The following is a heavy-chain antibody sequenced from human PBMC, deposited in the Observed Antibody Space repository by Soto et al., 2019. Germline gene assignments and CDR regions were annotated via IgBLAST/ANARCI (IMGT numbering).Heavy chain of an antibody. CDR2: ISAYNGNT. CDR1: GYSFTNYG. Sequence: QDQLVQSGVEVKKPGASVKVSCKASGYSFTNYGITWVRQAPGQGFEWMGWISAYNGNTNYAQKFQGRVTLTTDAYTSTGELELGGLRSDARAAYYCARERGGAHPLAENTPSSYSIDLWGKGTTVTVSS. J-gene: IGHJ6*03. V-gene: IGHV1-18*01. D-gene: IGHD6-19*01. CDR3: ARERGGAHPLAENTPSSYSIDL.